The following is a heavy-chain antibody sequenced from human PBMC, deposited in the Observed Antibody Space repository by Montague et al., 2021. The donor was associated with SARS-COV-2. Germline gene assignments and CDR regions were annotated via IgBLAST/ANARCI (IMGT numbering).Heavy chain of an antibody. J-gene: IGHJ4*02. Sequence: SETLSLTCTVSGGSISSSSYYWGWIRQPPGKGLEWIGSIYYSGSTYYNPSLKSRVTISVDTSKNQFSLKLSSVTAADTAVYYCARLHCSSTSCYYLFFADTSRFDYWGQGTLVTVSS. CDR3: ARLHCSSTSCYYLFFADTSRFDY. CDR1: GGSISSSSYY. V-gene: IGHV4-39*01. D-gene: IGHD2-2*01. CDR2: IYYSGST.